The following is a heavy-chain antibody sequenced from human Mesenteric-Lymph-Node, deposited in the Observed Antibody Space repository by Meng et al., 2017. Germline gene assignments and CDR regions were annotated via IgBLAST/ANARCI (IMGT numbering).Heavy chain of an antibody. CDR3: ARVAAAGNEWFDP. Sequence: QVPLRERGRGLLNPSEPLSLTSSASGGSISSINWWTWVRQPPGKGLEWIGEIYHSGSTNYNPSLKSRVTISVDKSKNQFSLKLSSVTAADTAVYYCARVAAAGNEWFDPWGQGTLVTVSS. D-gene: IGHD6-13*01. CDR2: IYHSGST. J-gene: IGHJ5*02. V-gene: IGHV4-4*02. CDR1: GGSISSINW.